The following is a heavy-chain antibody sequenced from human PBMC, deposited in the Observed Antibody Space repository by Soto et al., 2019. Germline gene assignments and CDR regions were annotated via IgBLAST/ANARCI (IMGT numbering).Heavy chain of an antibody. Sequence: ASVKVSCKASGYTFTIYDINWVLQATGQGLEWMGWMNPNSGNTGYAQKFQGRVTMTRNTSISTAYMELSSLRSEDTAVYYFAICVLPNYYMYVCGKGTTVTVSS. D-gene: IGHD3-10*01. V-gene: IGHV1-8*01. J-gene: IGHJ6*03. CDR2: MNPNSGNT. CDR1: GYTFTIYD. CDR3: AICVLPNYYMYV.